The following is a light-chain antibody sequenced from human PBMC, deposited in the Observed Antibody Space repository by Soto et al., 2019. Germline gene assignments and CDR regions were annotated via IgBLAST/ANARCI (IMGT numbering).Light chain of an antibody. J-gene: IGLJ1*01. CDR2: EVS. V-gene: IGLV2-8*01. Sequence: QSVLTQPPSASGSPGQSVTISCTGTSSDVGGFNYVSWYQQHPGKAPKLMISEVSKRPSGVPDRFSGSKSGNTASLTVSGLQAEDEADYYCSSYAGINNLGVFGTGTKVTVL. CDR3: SSYAGINNLGV. CDR1: SSDVGGFNY.